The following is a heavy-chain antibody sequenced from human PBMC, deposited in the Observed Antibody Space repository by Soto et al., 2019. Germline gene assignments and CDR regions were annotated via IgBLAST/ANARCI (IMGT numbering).Heavy chain of an antibody. D-gene: IGHD2-21*02. J-gene: IGHJ6*02. CDR3: ARVNGDAPPRGMDV. V-gene: IGHV1-2*04. CDR1: GYTFTDHY. CDR2: INPKSGDT. Sequence: QVQLVQSGAEVKKPGASVKVSCKASGYTFTDHYMHWVRQAPGQGLEWMGRINPKSGDTKYAEKFQAWVTMTRDTSISTAYMEVTRLRSDDTAVYYCARVNGDAPPRGMDVWGQGTTVTVSS.